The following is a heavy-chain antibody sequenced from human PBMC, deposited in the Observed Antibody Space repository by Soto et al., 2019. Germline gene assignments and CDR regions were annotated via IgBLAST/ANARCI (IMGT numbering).Heavy chain of an antibody. CDR1: GYSFTGYW. CDR3: ARRPQIWLNDSDY. Sequence: PGESLKISCKGSGYSFTGYWIGWVRQIPGKGLEWMGIIYPGDSETRYSPSFQGQVTISADKSISTAYLQWRSLKASDSAMYYCARRPQIWLNDSDYWGQGNMVIVSA. CDR2: IYPGDSET. D-gene: IGHD5-18*01. J-gene: IGHJ4*02. V-gene: IGHV5-51*01.